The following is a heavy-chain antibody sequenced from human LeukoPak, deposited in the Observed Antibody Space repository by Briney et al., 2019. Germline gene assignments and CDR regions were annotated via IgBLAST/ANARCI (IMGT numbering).Heavy chain of an antibody. CDR1: GGSFSGYY. CDR2: IYYSGST. CDR3: ASLRGYSGYDPFDY. V-gene: IGHV4-59*08. D-gene: IGHD5-12*01. J-gene: IGHJ4*02. Sequence: PSETLSLTCAVYGGSFSGYYWTWIRQPPGKGLEWLGYIYYSGSTNYNPSLKSRVTISVDTSKNQFSLKLSSVTAADTAVYYCASLRGYSGYDPFDYWGQGALVTVSS.